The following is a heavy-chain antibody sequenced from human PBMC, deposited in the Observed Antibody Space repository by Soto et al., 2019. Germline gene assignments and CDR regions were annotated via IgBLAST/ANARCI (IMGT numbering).Heavy chain of an antibody. V-gene: IGHV1-2*04. J-gene: IGHJ5*02. CDR2: INPNSGDT. CDR3: AREYCSSTSCYAVFDP. Sequence: GASVKVSCKASGYTFTGYYMHWVRQAPGQGLEWMGWINPNSGDTNYAQKFQGWVTMTRDTSISTAYMELSRLRSDDTAVYYCAREYCSSTSCYAVFDPWGQGTLVTVSS. CDR1: GYTFTGYY. D-gene: IGHD2-2*01.